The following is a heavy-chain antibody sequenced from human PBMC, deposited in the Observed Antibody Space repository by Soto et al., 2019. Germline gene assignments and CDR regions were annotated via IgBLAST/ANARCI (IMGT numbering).Heavy chain of an antibody. CDR1: GYTFSSYG. Sequence: ASVKVSCKASGYTFSSYGISWVRQAPGQGLEWMGWISAYNGNTNYAQKLQGRVTMTTDTSTSTAYMELRSLRSDDTAVYYCARMDIVATRPDYWGQGTLVTVSS. D-gene: IGHD5-12*01. CDR2: ISAYNGNT. J-gene: IGHJ4*02. V-gene: IGHV1-18*01. CDR3: ARMDIVATRPDY.